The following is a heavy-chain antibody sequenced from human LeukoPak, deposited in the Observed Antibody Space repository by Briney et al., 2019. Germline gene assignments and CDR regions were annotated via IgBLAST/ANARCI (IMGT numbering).Heavy chain of an antibody. V-gene: IGHV3-7*01. D-gene: IGHD6-19*01. CDR1: GFIFSNHW. J-gene: IGHJ4*02. CDR2: IKHDGSER. Sequence: GGSLRLSYAASGFIFSNHWMSWVRQAPGKGLEWVANIKHDGSERYYVDSVKGRFTISRDNAKNSLYLQMNSLRAEDTAVYYCARRHAVAGSFDYWGQGILVTVSS. CDR3: ARRHAVAGSFDY.